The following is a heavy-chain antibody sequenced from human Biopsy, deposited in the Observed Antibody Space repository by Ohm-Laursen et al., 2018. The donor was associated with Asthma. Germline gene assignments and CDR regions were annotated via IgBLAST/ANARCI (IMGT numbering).Heavy chain of an antibody. CDR1: GYTVTRYA. D-gene: IGHD3-16*01. CDR2: INTNTGNP. J-gene: IGHJ4*02. V-gene: IGHV7-4-1*02. CDR3: ARMISYYDEMRDPFFDY. Sequence: ASVKVSCNASGYTVTRYAINWVRQAPGQGLEWMGWINTNTGNPTYAQGFTGRFVFSLDTSVNTAHLQISSLKAEDTAVYFCARMISYYDEMRDPFFDYWGQGTLVTVSS.